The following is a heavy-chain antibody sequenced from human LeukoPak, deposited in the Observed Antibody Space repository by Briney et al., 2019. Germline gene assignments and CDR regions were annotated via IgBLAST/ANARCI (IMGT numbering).Heavy chain of an antibody. V-gene: IGHV4-34*01. Sequence: SETLSLTCAVYGGSSSGYYWSWIRQPPGKGLEWIGEINHSGSTNYNPSLKSRVTISVDTSKNQFSLKLSSVTAADTAVYYCARRSVLRYRFDIWGQGTMVTVSS. D-gene: IGHD3-9*01. J-gene: IGHJ3*02. CDR3: ARRSVLRYRFDI. CDR1: GGSSSGYY. CDR2: INHSGST.